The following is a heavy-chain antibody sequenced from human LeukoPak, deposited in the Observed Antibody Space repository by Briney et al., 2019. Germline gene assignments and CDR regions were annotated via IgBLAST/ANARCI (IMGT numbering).Heavy chain of an antibody. J-gene: IGHJ4*02. CDR2: ITGGGFNT. Sequence: GGSLRLSCAASGFTFSGFAMSWVRRTPGKGLEWVSAITGGGFNTYHADSVKGRFTISRDNSKNTLFLQMNSLRAEDTAVYYCAKGNLASCTGVICYPFDYWGQGTLVTVSS. CDR1: GFTFSGFA. V-gene: IGHV3-23*01. CDR3: AKGNLASCTGVICYPFDY. D-gene: IGHD2-8*02.